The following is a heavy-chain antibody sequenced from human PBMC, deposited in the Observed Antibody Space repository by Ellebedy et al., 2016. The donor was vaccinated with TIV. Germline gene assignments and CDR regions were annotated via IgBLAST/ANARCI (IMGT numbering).Heavy chain of an antibody. J-gene: IGHJ4*02. CDR3: ARGAGVWFGELNPLDF. D-gene: IGHD3-10*01. CDR1: GYTFTGYY. V-gene: IGHV1-2*02. Sequence: ASVKVSXKASGYTFTGYYMHWVRQASGQGLEWMGWINPNSGGTNYAQKFQGRVTMTRDTSINTAYMELSRLRSDDTAVYYCARGAGVWFGELNPLDFWGQGTLVTVSS. CDR2: INPNSGGT.